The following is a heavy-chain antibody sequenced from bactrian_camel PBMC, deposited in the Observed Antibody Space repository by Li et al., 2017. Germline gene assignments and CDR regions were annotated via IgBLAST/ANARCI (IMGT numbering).Heavy chain of an antibody. J-gene: IGHJ6*01. Sequence: HVQLVESGGGSVQAGGSLRLSCTGFGFTFEHTDMNWYRQAPGNECELVSSIASDGTIAYADSVKGRFSVSQDNAVNTVFLHMNSLKPEDTAVYFCAADLSPYSDCSDRRIGYWGQGTQVTVS. CDR3: AADLSPYSDCSDRRIGY. CDR1: GFTFEHTD. V-gene: IGHV3S60*01. D-gene: IGHD4*01. CDR2: IASDGTI.